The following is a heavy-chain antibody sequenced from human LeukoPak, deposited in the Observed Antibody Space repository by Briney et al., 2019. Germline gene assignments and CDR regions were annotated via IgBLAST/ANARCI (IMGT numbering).Heavy chain of an antibody. J-gene: IGHJ5*02. CDR2: TYYRSKWYN. CDR1: GDSVSSNSAA. Sequence: SQTLSPTCALSGDSVSSNSAAWNWIRQSPSRGLEWLGRTYYRSKWYNDYAVSVKSRITINPDTSKNQFSLQLNSVTPEDTAVYYCAREVDARDSSGWRWFDPWGQGTLVTVSS. D-gene: IGHD6-19*01. CDR3: AREVDARDSSGWRWFDP. V-gene: IGHV6-1*01.